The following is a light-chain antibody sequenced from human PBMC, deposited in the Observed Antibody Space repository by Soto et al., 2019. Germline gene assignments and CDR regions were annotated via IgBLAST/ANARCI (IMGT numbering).Light chain of an antibody. J-gene: IGLJ1*01. Sequence: QSALTQPASVSGSPGQSITISCTGTSSDVAGYNYVSWYQQHPGKAPKLIIYEVSNRPSGVSNRFSGSKSGNAASLNISGLQAEDEGDYYCSSYRGSSTYVFGSGTKLTVL. V-gene: IGLV2-14*01. CDR1: SSDVAGYNY. CDR3: SSYRGSSTYV. CDR2: EVS.